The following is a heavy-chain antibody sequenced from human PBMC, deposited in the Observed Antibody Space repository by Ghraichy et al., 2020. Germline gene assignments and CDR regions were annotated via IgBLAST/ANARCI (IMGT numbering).Heavy chain of an antibody. CDR3: AIWQQLGTNFDY. V-gene: IGHV1-2*06. D-gene: IGHD6-13*01. J-gene: IGHJ4*02. CDR2: INPNSGGT. CDR1: GYTFTGYY. Sequence: ASVKVSCKASGYTFTGYYMHWVRQAPGQGLEWMGRINPNSGGTNYAQKFQGRVTMTRDASISTAYMELSRLRSDDTAVYYCAIWQQLGTNFDYWGQGTLVTVSS.